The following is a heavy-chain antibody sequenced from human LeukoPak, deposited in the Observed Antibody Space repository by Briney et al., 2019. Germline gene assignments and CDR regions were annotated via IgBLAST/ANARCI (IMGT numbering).Heavy chain of an antibody. J-gene: IGHJ3*02. V-gene: IGHV4-34*01. D-gene: IGHD6-19*01. CDR3: ARGISPGSGWFFNI. CDR2: INHSGST. Sequence: KPSETLSLTCAVYGESFSGHYWSWIRQPPGKGLEWIGEINHSGSTNYNPSLKSRVTVSVDTSKNQFSLKLSSVTAADTAVYYCARGISPGSGWFFNIWGQGTVVSVSS. CDR1: GESFSGHY.